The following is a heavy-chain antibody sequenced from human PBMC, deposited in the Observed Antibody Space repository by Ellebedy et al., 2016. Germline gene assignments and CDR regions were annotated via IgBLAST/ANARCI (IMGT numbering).Heavy chain of an antibody. CDR2: FDAEDGET. J-gene: IGHJ5*02. CDR1: GYTLTELS. Sequence: ASVKVSCKVSGYTLTELSMHWVRQAPGKGLEWMGGFDAEDGETIYAQKFQGRVTFTRDTSASTAYMVLSSLRSEDTAVYYCAARYCGGGICFSCFSSWGQGTLVTVSS. CDR3: AARYCGGGICFSCFSS. V-gene: IGHV1-24*01. D-gene: IGHD2-15*01.